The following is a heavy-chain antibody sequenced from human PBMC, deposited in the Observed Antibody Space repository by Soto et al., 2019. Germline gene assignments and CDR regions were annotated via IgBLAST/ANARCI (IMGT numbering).Heavy chain of an antibody. J-gene: IGHJ5*02. CDR2: IYYSGST. D-gene: IGHD3-10*01. CDR1: GGSISSSSYY. Sequence: SETLSLTCTVSGGSISSSSYYWGWIRQPPGKGLEWIGSIYYSGSTYYNPSLKSRVTISVDTSKNQFSLKLSSVTAADTAVYYCAGSMVRGVILGWFDPWGQGTLVTVSS. V-gene: IGHV4-39*01. CDR3: AGSMVRGVILGWFDP.